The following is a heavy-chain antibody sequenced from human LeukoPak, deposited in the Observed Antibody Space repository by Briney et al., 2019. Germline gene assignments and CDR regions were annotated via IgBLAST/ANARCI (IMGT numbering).Heavy chain of an antibody. V-gene: IGHV3-23*01. CDR1: GFTFSTYA. CDR2: ISGSDDGT. J-gene: IGHJ4*02. Sequence: GGSLRLSCAASGFTFSTYAMSWVRQIPGKGLEWVSAISGSDDGTYYADSVKGRFTISRDNSRNTLYLQMNSLRAEDTAVYYCARDRTYYYGSGSYQDFDYWGQGTLVTVSS. CDR3: ARDRTYYYGSGSYQDFDY. D-gene: IGHD3-10*01.